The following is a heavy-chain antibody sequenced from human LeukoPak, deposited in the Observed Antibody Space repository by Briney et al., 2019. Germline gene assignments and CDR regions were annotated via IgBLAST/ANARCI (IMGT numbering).Heavy chain of an antibody. CDR1: GFSFSDYA. CDR3: AKDPAPLYYYGSGSYSLDY. CDR2: ISGSGGST. Sequence: GGSLRLSCGASGFSFSDYAMSWVRQAPGKGLEWVSAISGSGGSTYYADSVKGRFTISRDNSKNTLYLQMNSLRAEDTAVYYCAKDPAPLYYYGSGSYSLDYWGQGTLVTVSS. J-gene: IGHJ4*02. D-gene: IGHD3-10*01. V-gene: IGHV3-23*01.